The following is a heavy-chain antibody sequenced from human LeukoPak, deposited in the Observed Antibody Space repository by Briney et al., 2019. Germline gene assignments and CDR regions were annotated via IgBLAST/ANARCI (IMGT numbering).Heavy chain of an antibody. Sequence: GASVKVSCKASGYTFTGYYMHWVRQAPGQGLEWMGWINPNSGGTNYAQKFQGRVTMTSDTSISTAYMELSRLRSDDTAVYYCARRYYDSSGWQFDPWGQGTLVTVSS. CDR1: GYTFTGYY. V-gene: IGHV1-2*02. J-gene: IGHJ5*02. D-gene: IGHD3-22*01. CDR3: ARRYYDSSGWQFDP. CDR2: INPNSGGT.